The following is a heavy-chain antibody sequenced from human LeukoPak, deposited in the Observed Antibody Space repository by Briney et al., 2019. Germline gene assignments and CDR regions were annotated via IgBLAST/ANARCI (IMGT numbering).Heavy chain of an antibody. Sequence: QPGGSLRLSCAASGFTFSSYEMNWVRQAPGKGLEWVSYISSSGSTIYYADSVKGRFTISRDNAKNSLYLQMNSLRAEDTAVYYCARGMFSSSSSWDDAFDIWGQGTIVTVSS. CDR2: ISSSGSTI. CDR3: ARGMFSSSSSWDDAFDI. V-gene: IGHV3-48*03. D-gene: IGHD6-13*01. J-gene: IGHJ3*02. CDR1: GFTFSSYE.